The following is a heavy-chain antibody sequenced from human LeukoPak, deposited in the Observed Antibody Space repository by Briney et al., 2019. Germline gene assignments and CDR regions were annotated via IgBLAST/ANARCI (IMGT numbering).Heavy chain of an antibody. CDR1: GYSFTSYW. V-gene: IGHV5-51*01. J-gene: IGHJ5*02. Sequence: GESLKISCKGSGYSFTSYWIGWVRQMPGKGLEWMGIIYSGDSDTRYSPSFQGQVTISADKSISTAYLQWSSLKASDTAMYYCARSLAYCGGDCYSGNWFDPWGQGTLVTVSS. D-gene: IGHD2-21*02. CDR3: ARSLAYCGGDCYSGNWFDP. CDR2: IYSGDSDT.